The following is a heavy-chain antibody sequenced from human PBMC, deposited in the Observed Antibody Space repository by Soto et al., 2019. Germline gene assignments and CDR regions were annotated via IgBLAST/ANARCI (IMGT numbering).Heavy chain of an antibody. V-gene: IGHV3-21*01. CDR2: ISSSGYI. J-gene: IGHJ6*02. CDR1: GFNFNSYT. Sequence: EVQLVESGGGLVKPGGSLRLSCAASGFNFNSYTINWVRQAPGKRLEWLSSISSSGYIFSTDSVRGRFTISRDNAKNSVYLQLNGLRAEDTAVYFCARDCSGGSCYPGMDVWGQGTTVTVSS. D-gene: IGHD2-15*01. CDR3: ARDCSGGSCYPGMDV.